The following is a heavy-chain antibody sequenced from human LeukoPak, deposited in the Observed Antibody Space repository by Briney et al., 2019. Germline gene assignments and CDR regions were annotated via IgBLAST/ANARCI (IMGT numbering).Heavy chain of an antibody. J-gene: IGHJ4*02. CDR3: ARPLSHYYDSSGYFNY. CDR2: ISYDGSNK. Sequence: GGSLRLSCAASGFTFSSYAMHWVRQAPGKGLEWVAVISYDGSNKYYADSVKGRFTVSRDNSKNTLYLQMNSLRAEDTAVYYCARPLSHYYDSSGYFNYWGQGTLVTVSS. D-gene: IGHD3-22*01. CDR1: GFTFSSYA. V-gene: IGHV3-30*04.